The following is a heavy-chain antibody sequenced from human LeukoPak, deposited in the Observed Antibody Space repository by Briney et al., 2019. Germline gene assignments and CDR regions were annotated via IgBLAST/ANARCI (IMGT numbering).Heavy chain of an antibody. V-gene: IGHV1-8*01. CDR3: ARDESYSLGSGDY. D-gene: IGHD5-18*01. J-gene: IGHJ4*02. CDR2: MNPNSGNT. Sequence: ASVKVSCKASGYTFTSYDINWVRQATGQGLEWMGWMNPNSGNTSYAQKFQGRVTMTRNTSISTAYMELSSLRSEDTAVYCCARDESYSLGSGDYWGQGTLVTVSS. CDR1: GYTFTSYD.